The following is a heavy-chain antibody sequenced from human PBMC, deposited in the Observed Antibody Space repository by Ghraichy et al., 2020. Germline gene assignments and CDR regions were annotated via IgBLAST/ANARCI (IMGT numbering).Heavy chain of an antibody. CDR2: IYSSGIT. D-gene: IGHD6-19*01. CDR3: ARDQRGYSGGPPHYFAMDI. V-gene: IGHV4-59*01. J-gene: IGHJ6*02. CDR1: GGSITGYF. Sequence: SQTLSLTCTVSGGSITGYFWSWIRQPPGKGLEWIGYIYSSGITNYNPSLESRVTLSVDTSKNQLSLNLSSVTAADTAVYFCARDQRGYSGGPPHYFAMDIWGQGTTVTVS.